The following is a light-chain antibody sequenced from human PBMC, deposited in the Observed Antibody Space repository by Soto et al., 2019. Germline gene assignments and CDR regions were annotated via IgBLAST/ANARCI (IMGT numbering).Light chain of an antibody. CDR3: QSYDSSLSASVV. Sequence: QSVLTQPPSVSGAPGQRVTISCTGSNSNIGAGYDVHWYQLLPGTAPKLLIYVNSNRPSGVPDRFSGSKSGTSASLAITGLRAEDEADYYCQSYDSSLSASVVFGGGTKLTVL. J-gene: IGLJ2*01. V-gene: IGLV1-40*01. CDR1: NSNIGAGYD. CDR2: VNS.